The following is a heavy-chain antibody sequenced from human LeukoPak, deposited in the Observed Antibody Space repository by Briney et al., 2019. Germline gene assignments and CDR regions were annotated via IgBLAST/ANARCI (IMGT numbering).Heavy chain of an antibody. CDR3: ARDPGYCSGGSCYQAAFDI. V-gene: IGHV1-69*04. CDR2: IIPILGIA. Sequence: ASVRVSCKASGYTFTIYGISWVRQAPGQGLEWMGRIIPILGIANYAQKFQGRVTITADKSTSTAYMELSSLRSEDTAVYYCARDPGYCSGGSCYQAAFDIWGQGTMVTVSS. J-gene: IGHJ3*02. CDR1: GYTFTIYG. D-gene: IGHD2-15*01.